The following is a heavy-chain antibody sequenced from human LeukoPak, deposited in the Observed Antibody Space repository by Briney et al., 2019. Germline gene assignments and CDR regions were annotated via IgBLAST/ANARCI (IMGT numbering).Heavy chain of an antibody. J-gene: IGHJ4*02. D-gene: IGHD3-10*01. CDR2: IHYSGGT. CDR3: ARDRLGMSPDY. V-gene: IGHV4-61*01. CDR1: GGSVSSGNSY. Sequence: SETLSLTCTVSGGSVSSGNSYWTWIRQLPGKVLEWIGYIHYSGGTNYNPSLKSRVTMSVDTSKNQFSLKLSSMTAADTAVYYCARDRLGMSPDYWGQGTLVTASS.